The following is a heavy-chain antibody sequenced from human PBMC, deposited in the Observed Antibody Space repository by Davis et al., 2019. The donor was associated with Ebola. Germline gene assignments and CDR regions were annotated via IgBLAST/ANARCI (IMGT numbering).Heavy chain of an antibody. Sequence: PSETLSLTCAVSGYSISSGYYWGWIRQPPGKGLEWIGSIYHSGSTYYNPSLKSRVTISVDTSKNQFSLKLSSVTAADTAVYYCARGLSSEQLAYYFDYWGQGTLVTVSS. J-gene: IGHJ4*02. V-gene: IGHV4-38-2*01. D-gene: IGHD6-6*01. CDR2: IYHSGST. CDR1: GYSISSGYY. CDR3: ARGLSSEQLAYYFDY.